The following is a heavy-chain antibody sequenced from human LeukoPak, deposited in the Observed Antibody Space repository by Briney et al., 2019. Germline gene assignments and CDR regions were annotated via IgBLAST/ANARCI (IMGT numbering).Heavy chain of an antibody. CDR1: GFTFSSYA. Sequence: SGGSLRLSCAASGFTFSSYAMSWVRQAPGKGLEWVSAISGSGGSTYYADSVKGRFTISRDNSKNTLYLQMNSLRAEDTAVYYWAKALTVATRGGYFDYWGQGTLVTVSS. D-gene: IGHD5-12*01. CDR2: ISGSGGST. CDR3: AKALTVATRGGYFDY. V-gene: IGHV3-23*01. J-gene: IGHJ4*02.